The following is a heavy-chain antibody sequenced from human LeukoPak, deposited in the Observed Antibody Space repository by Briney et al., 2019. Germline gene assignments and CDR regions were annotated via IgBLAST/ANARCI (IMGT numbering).Heavy chain of an antibody. CDR1: GFTFSSYA. CDR2: ISGSGGST. CDR3: AKDEWSSGYDFDY. D-gene: IGHD5-12*01. J-gene: IGHJ4*02. Sequence: GGSLRLSCAASGFTFSSYAMSWVRQAPGKGLEWVSGISGSGGSTHYADSVKGRFTISRDNSKNTLYLQMNSLRAEDTAVYYCAKDEWSSGYDFDYWGQGTLVTVSS. V-gene: IGHV3-23*01.